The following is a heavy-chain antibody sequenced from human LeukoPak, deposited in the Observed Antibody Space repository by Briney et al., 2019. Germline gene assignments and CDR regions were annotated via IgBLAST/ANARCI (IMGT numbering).Heavy chain of an antibody. CDR3: ARPRTYYDSWSGYPPFDY. V-gene: IGHV1-69*01. CDR2: IIPIFGTA. Sequence: SVKVSCKASGGTFSSYAISWVRQAPGQGLEWMGGIIPIFGTANYAQKFQGRVTITADESTSTAYMELSSLRPEDTAVYYCARPRTYYDSWSGYPPFDYWGQGTLVTVSS. CDR1: GGTFSSYA. D-gene: IGHD3-3*01. J-gene: IGHJ4*02.